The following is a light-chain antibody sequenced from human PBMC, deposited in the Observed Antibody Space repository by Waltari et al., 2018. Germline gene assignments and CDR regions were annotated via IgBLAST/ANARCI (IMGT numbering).Light chain of an antibody. Sequence: SYVVTQPPSVSVAPGASATITCGGDNLAPYSVHWYQQKAGQAPVLVIFYDRDRPSGIPDRFSGSNSGNTATLTISRVEAGDEARYYCHVWHPHVDPGVFGTGTEVTVL. CDR1: NLAPYS. CDR2: YDR. V-gene: IGLV3-21*04. CDR3: HVWHPHVDPGV. J-gene: IGLJ1*01.